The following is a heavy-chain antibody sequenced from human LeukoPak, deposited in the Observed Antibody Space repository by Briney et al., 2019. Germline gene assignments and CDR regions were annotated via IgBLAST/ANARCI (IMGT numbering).Heavy chain of an antibody. V-gene: IGHV1-24*01. CDR1: GYTLTELS. J-gene: IGHJ4*02. Sequence: ASVKVSCKVSGYTLTELSMHWVRQAPGKGLEWMGGFDPEDGETIYAQKFQGRVTMTEDTSTDIAYMELSSLRSEDTAVYYCPTSNYYDCSGYTKFDYWGQGTLVTVSS. D-gene: IGHD3-22*01. CDR2: FDPEDGET. CDR3: PTSNYYDCSGYTKFDY.